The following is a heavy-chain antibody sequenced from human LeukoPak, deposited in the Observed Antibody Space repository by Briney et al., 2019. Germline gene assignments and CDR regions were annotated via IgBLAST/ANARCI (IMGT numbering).Heavy chain of an antibody. Sequence: GGSLRLSCAASGFTFSSFWMSWVRQAPGKGLEWVANIKPDGSVKNYVDSVKGRFTVSRDNPNNSVYLQMHSLRAADTAVSYCERDRDGYPHWGQGTLVTVSS. CDR3: ERDRDGYPH. CDR1: GFTFSSFW. V-gene: IGHV3-7*01. J-gene: IGHJ4*02. D-gene: IGHD6-13*01. CDR2: IKPDGSVK.